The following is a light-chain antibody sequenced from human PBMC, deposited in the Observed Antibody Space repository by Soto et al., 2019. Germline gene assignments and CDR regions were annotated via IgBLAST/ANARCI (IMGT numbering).Light chain of an antibody. V-gene: IGKV1-9*01. CDR3: QQLHSNPYT. J-gene: IGKJ2*01. CDR1: QGITSY. Sequence: DIHLTQSPSFLSASVGDRVTITCRASQGITSYLAWYQQKPGTAPQLLIYAASTLQSGVPSRFSGSGSGTEFTLTISSLQPADFATYYCQQLHSNPYTFGQGTKVDI. CDR2: AAS.